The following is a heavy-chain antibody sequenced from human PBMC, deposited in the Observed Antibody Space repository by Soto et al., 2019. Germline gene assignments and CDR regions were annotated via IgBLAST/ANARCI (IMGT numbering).Heavy chain of an antibody. Sequence: EVQLVESGGGLVQPGGSLRLSCAASGFSFSNYWMHWVRQVPGKGLVWVSRIKSDGSTTDYADSVKGRFTISRDNAKNTLYLQMNSLRAEDTAVYYCARASGYGSGLFDSWGQGTLVTVSS. J-gene: IGHJ4*02. CDR3: ARASGYGSGLFDS. D-gene: IGHD6-19*01. CDR1: GFSFSNYW. CDR2: IKSDGSTT. V-gene: IGHV3-74*01.